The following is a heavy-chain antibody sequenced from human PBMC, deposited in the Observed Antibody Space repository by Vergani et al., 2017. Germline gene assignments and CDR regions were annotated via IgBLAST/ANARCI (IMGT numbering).Heavy chain of an antibody. Sequence: QVQLVESGGGLAKPGGSLRLSCAASGFSSSDYYMNWIRQAPGKGLELVSYISSSGSSKNYAASVRGRFTISRDKAKNSVDLQMNSLRVEDTAVYYCTGDQXLKSEASSRYFDLWGRGTQVIVSS. J-gene: IGHJ2*01. CDR2: ISSSGSSK. CDR1: GFSSSDYY. CDR3: TGDQXLKSEASSRYFDL. V-gene: IGHV3-11*04.